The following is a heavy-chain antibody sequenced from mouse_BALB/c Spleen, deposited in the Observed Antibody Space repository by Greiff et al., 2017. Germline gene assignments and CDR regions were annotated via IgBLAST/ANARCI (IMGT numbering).Heavy chain of an antibody. CDR1: GFTLSSYT. CDR2: ISNGGGST. V-gene: IGHV5-12-2*01. Sequence: DVQLVESGGGLVQPGGSLKLSCAASGFTLSSYTMSWVRQTPEKRLEWVAYISNGGGSTYYPDTVTGRFTISRDNAKNTLYLEMSSLRSEDTAMYYCARDYYRYAWFAYWGQGTLVTVSA. CDR3: ARDYYRYAWFAY. J-gene: IGHJ3*01. D-gene: IGHD2-14*01.